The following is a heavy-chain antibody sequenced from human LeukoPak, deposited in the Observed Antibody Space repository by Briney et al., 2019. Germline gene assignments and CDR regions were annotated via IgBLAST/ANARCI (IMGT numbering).Heavy chain of an antibody. CDR3: ARGEPGNREFHFDY. CDR1: GGSFSSYT. D-gene: IGHD3-10*01. CDR2: LIPVLGVA. Sequence: ASVKVSCKASGGSFSSYTVNWVRQAPGQGLEWMGRLIPVLGVANYAQNFQGRVTITADKSTTTAYMELSSLRSEDTAVYYCARGEPGNREFHFDYWGQGTLVTVSS. J-gene: IGHJ4*02. V-gene: IGHV1-69*02.